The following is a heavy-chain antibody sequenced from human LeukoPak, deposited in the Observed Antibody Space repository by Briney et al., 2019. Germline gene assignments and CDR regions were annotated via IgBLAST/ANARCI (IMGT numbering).Heavy chain of an antibody. CDR2: MNPNSGNT. CDR3: ATLLRFLEWLGFDP. CDR1: GYTFTSYD. V-gene: IGHV1-8*01. Sequence: ASVKVSCKASGYTFTSYDINWVRQATGQGLEWMGWMNPNSGNTGYAQKFQGRVTMTEDTSTDTAYMELSSLRSEDTAVYYCATLLRFLEWLGFDPWGQGTLVTVSS. J-gene: IGHJ5*02. D-gene: IGHD3-3*01.